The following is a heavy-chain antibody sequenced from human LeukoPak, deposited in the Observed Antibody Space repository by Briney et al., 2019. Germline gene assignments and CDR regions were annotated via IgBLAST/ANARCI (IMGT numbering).Heavy chain of an antibody. CDR3: ATYRTSFIYWYFDL. V-gene: IGHV4-59*01. D-gene: IGHD2-2*01. CDR2: ISYTGST. CDR1: GASIRSSY. J-gene: IGHJ2*01. Sequence: PSETLSLTCTVSGASIRSSYWSWIRQPPGKGLEWIGHISYTGSTNYNPSLKSRVSLSVDTSKNQFSLELSSVTAADTAVYYCATYRTSFIYWYFDLWGRGTLVTVSS.